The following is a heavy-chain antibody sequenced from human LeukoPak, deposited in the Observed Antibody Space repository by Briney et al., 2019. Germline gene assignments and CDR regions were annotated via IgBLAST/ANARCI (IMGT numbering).Heavy chain of an antibody. CDR3: ARGGYYGSGNDFRFDP. Sequence: SETLSLTCTVSGGSISSYYWSWIRQPPGKGLEWIEYIYYSGSTNYNPSLKSRVTISVDTSKNQFSLKLSSVTAADTAVYYCARGGYYGSGNDFRFDPWGQGTLVTVSS. CDR2: IYYSGST. V-gene: IGHV4-59*01. CDR1: GGSISSYY. J-gene: IGHJ5*02. D-gene: IGHD3-10*01.